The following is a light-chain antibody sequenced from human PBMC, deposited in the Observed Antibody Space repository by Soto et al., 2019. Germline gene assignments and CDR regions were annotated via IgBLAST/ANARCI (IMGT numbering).Light chain of an antibody. CDR2: RNN. V-gene: IGLV1-47*01. J-gene: IGLJ2*01. Sequence: QSVLTQPPSASGTPGQRVTISCSGSSSNIGSNYVYWYQQLSRTAPKLLIYRNNQRPSGVPDRFSGSKSGTSASLAISGLRSEDEADYYCAAWDDSLSGQDVVFGGGTKLTVL. CDR1: SSNIGSNY. CDR3: AAWDDSLSGQDVV.